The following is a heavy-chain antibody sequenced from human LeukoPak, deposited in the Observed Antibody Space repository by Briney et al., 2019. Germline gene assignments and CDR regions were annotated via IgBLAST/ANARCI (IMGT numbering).Heavy chain of an antibody. Sequence: GGSLRLSCAASGLTVSSTYMSWVRQAPGKGLEWVTVIYSDGSTYYADSVKGRFTISRDNSKNTLYLQMNSLRAEDTAVYFCARRPDYGGTPTFDYWGQGTLVTVSP. CDR2: IYSDGST. V-gene: IGHV3-66*01. J-gene: IGHJ4*02. CDR3: ARRPDYGGTPTFDY. CDR1: GLTVSSTY. D-gene: IGHD4-23*01.